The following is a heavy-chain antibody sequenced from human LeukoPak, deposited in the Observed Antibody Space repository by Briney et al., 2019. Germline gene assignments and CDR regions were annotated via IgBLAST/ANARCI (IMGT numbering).Heavy chain of an antibody. D-gene: IGHD1-14*01. CDR1: GGSISSGGYY. Sequence: SETLSLTCTVSGGSISSGGYYWSWIRQHPGKGLEWIGYIYYSGSTYYNPSLKSRVTISVDTSKNQFSLKLSSVTAADTAVYYCAGSRGNLELAWGQGVLVTVSS. J-gene: IGHJ5*02. CDR2: IYYSGST. V-gene: IGHV4-31*03. CDR3: AGSRGNLELA.